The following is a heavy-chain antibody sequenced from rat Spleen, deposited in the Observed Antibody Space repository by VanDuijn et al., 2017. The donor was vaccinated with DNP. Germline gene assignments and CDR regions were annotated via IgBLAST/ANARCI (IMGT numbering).Heavy chain of an antibody. CDR1: GFTFSDSA. CDR2: IAYDASST. J-gene: IGHJ2*01. Sequence: EVQLVESGGGLVQPGRSLKLSCAASGFTFSDSAMAWVRQSPKKGLEWVATIAYDASSTYYRDSVKGRFTISRDNAKSTLYLQMDSLRSEDTATYYCATRTAGMWGRGVMVTVSS. CDR3: ATRTAGM. D-gene: IGHD1-4*01. V-gene: IGHV5S10*01.